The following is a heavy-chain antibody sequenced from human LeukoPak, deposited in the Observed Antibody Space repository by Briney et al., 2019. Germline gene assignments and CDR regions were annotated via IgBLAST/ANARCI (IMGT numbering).Heavy chain of an antibody. V-gene: IGHV1-2*02. CDR2: INPNSGGT. Sequence: ASVKVSCKASGYTFTSYGISWVRQAPGQGLEWMGWINPNSGGTNYAQKFQGRATMTRDTSISTAYMELSRLRSDDTAVYYCARAEIRVYCSGGSCYPSFDYWGQGTLVTVSS. J-gene: IGHJ4*02. CDR1: GYTFTSYG. CDR3: ARAEIRVYCSGGSCYPSFDY. D-gene: IGHD2-15*01.